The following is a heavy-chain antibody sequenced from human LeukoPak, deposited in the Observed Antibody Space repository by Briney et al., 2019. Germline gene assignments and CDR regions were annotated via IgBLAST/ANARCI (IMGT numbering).Heavy chain of an antibody. J-gene: IGHJ4*02. CDR3: AKLLDYGDYGGLDY. Sequence: GGSLRLSCAASGFTVSSNYMSWIRQDPGKGLEWVSAISGSGGSTYYADSVKGRFTISRDNSKNTLYLQMNSLRAEDTAVYYCAKLLDYGDYGGLDYWGQGTLVTVSS. CDR2: ISGSGGST. CDR1: GFTVSSNY. V-gene: IGHV3-23*01. D-gene: IGHD4-17*01.